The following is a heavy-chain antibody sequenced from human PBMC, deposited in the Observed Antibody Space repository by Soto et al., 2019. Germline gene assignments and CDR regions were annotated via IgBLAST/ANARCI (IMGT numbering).Heavy chain of an antibody. V-gene: IGHV5-51*01. J-gene: IGHJ6*02. CDR2: IYPGDSDT. CDR1: GYIFTSYW. D-gene: IGHD3-10*01. CDR3: ARQGVGSYYYGSGSSDPYYYYGMDV. Sequence: GESLKISCKGSGYIFTSYWIGWVLQMPGKGLEWMGIIYPGDSDTRYSPSFQGQVTISADKSISTAYLQWSSLKASDTAMYYCARQGVGSYYYGSGSSDPYYYYGMDVWGQGTTVTVSS.